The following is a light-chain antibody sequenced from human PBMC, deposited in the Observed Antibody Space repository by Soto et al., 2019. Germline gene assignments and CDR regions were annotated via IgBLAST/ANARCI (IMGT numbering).Light chain of an antibody. Sequence: EIVLTQSPGTPSLSPGERTTLSCRASQSVSSSYLAWYQQKPGQALRLLLYVSSSRATVIPDRFSGSGFGTDFTLTINRLEPEDVAVYYCQQDGSSPETFGQGTKVEIK. CDR3: QQDGSSPET. V-gene: IGKV3-20*01. CDR1: QSVSSSY. J-gene: IGKJ1*01. CDR2: VSS.